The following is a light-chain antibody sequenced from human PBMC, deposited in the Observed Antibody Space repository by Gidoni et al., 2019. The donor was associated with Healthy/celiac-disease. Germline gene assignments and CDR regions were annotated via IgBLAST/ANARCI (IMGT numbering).Light chain of an antibody. CDR3: MQALQTPGT. CDR1: QSLLHSNGYNY. Sequence: DIVMTQSPLSLPVTPGEPASISCRSSQSLLHSNGYNYLDWYLQKPGQSPQLLIYLGSNRASGVPDRFSGSGSGTDFTLKISRVEAGDVGVYYCMQALQTPGTVGQGTKVEIK. J-gene: IGKJ1*01. CDR2: LGS. V-gene: IGKV2-28*01.